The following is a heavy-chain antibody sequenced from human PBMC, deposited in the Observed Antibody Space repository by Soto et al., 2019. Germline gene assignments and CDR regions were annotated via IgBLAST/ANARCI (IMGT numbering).Heavy chain of an antibody. CDR3: ARYCLCSSTSCYYYYYGMDV. V-gene: IGHV1-3*01. CDR2: INAGNGNT. D-gene: IGHD2-2*01. J-gene: IGHJ6*02. Sequence: ASVKISCKASGYTFTSYAMHWVRQAPGQRLEGMGWINAGNGNTKYSQKFQGRVTITRDTSASTAYMELSSLRSEDTAVYYCARYCLCSSTSCYYYYYGMDVWGQGTTVTVSS. CDR1: GYTFTSYA.